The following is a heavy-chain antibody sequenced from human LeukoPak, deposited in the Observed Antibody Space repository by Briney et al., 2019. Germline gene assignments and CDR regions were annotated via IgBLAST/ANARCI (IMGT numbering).Heavy chain of an antibody. CDR3: ARDFNKPNDAFDI. J-gene: IGHJ3*02. Sequence: ASVEVSCKASGYTFTSYYMHWVRQAPGQGLEWMGIINPSGGSTSYAQKFQGRVTMTRDTSTSTVYMELSSLRSEDTAVYYCARDFNKPNDAFDIWGQGTMVTVSS. D-gene: IGHD1/OR15-1a*01. CDR1: GYTFTSYY. CDR2: INPSGGST. V-gene: IGHV1-46*01.